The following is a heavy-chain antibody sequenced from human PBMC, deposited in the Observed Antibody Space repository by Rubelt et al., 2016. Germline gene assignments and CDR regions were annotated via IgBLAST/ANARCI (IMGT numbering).Heavy chain of an antibody. D-gene: IGHD5-12*01. Sequence: EVQLVESGGGVVRPGGSLRLSCAASGFTFDGHGMNWVRQAPGKGLEWVSIVHSGGSTFHAASVKGRFTISSDTSKNTLYLQMNSLRVEDTAVYYCATRGSWGQGTLVTVSS. CDR2: VHSGGST. CDR3: ATRGS. J-gene: IGHJ5*02. V-gene: IGHV3-66*01. CDR1: GFTFDGHG.